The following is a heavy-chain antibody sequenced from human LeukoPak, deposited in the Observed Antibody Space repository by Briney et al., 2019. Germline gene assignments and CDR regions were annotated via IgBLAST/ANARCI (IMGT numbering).Heavy chain of an antibody. CDR2: ISSSGSTI. CDR3: ARGRTSSSGYGDYDYPYGAFDI. J-gene: IGHJ3*02. V-gene: IGHV3-48*03. Sequence: GGSLRLSCAASGFTFSSYEMNWVRQAPGKGLEWVSYISSSGSTIYYADSVKGRFTISRDNAKNSLYLQMNSLRAEDTAVYYCARGRTSSSGYGDYDYPYGAFDIWGQGIMVTVSS. D-gene: IGHD5-12*01. CDR1: GFTFSSYE.